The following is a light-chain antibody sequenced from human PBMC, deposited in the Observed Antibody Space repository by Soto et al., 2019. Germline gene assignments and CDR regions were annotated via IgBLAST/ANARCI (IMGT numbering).Light chain of an antibody. Sequence: DIQMTQSPSTLSASVVDRVTITCRASQSISSWLALYQQEPGKAPKLLIYDAYSLESGTPSRFSGRRSGTEFTLTIASVQPEDFATYYCQQYSSYSPLTFGGGTKVDIK. CDR1: QSISSW. CDR2: DAY. CDR3: QQYSSYSPLT. J-gene: IGKJ4*01. V-gene: IGKV1-5*01.